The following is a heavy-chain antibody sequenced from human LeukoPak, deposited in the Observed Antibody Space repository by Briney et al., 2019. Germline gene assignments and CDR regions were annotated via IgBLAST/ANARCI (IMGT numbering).Heavy chain of an antibody. CDR1: GFTFSSYG. D-gene: IGHD3-9*01. Sequence: GGSLRLSCAASGFTFSSYGMHWARQAPGKGLEWVAFIRYDGSNKYYADSVKGRFTISRDNSKNTLYLQMNSLRAEDTAVYYCAKDAPPYDILTGYYDYWGQGTLVTVSS. CDR3: AKDAPPYDILTGYYDY. J-gene: IGHJ4*02. V-gene: IGHV3-30*02. CDR2: IRYDGSNK.